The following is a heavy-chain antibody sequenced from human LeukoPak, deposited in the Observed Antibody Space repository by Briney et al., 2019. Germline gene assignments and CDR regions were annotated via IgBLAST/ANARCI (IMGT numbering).Heavy chain of an antibody. D-gene: IGHD6-19*01. Sequence: RASVKVSCKASGYTFTSYGISWVRQAPGQGLEWMGWIGAYNGNTNYAQKLQGRVTMTTDTSTSTAYMELWSLRSDDTAVYYCARDPEKIAVAGTGFDYWGQGTLVTVSS. CDR1: GYTFTSYG. J-gene: IGHJ4*02. V-gene: IGHV1-18*01. CDR2: IGAYNGNT. CDR3: ARDPEKIAVAGTGFDY.